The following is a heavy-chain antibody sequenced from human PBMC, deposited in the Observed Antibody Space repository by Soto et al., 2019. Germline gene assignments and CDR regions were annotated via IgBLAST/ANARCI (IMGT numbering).Heavy chain of an antibody. D-gene: IGHD6-6*01. J-gene: IGHJ4*02. Sequence: GGSLRLSCAASGFTFSSYSMNWVRQAPGKGLEWVSSISSSSSYIYYADSVKGRFTISRDNAKNSLYLQMNSLRAEDTAVYYCARGRHSSSPPCDYWGQGTLVTVSS. CDR1: GFTFSSYS. V-gene: IGHV3-21*01. CDR2: ISSSSSYI. CDR3: ARGRHSSSPPCDY.